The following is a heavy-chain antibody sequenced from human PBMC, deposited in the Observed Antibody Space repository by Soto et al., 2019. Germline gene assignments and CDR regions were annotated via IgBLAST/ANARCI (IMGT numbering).Heavy chain of an antibody. D-gene: IGHD2-2*03. V-gene: IGHV1-69*01. J-gene: IGHJ4*02. Sequence: QVHLVQSGAEVKKPGSSVKVSCKASGGIFNNYAFSWVRQAPGQGLEWMAGITPILDTPTYAQRFQDRVAITADASTTTVYMELGRLRSEDTAVYFCAREDVGYCGWSTCFVFDSWGQGTMVIVSS. CDR3: AREDVGYCGWSTCFVFDS. CDR1: GGIFNNYA. CDR2: ITPILDTP.